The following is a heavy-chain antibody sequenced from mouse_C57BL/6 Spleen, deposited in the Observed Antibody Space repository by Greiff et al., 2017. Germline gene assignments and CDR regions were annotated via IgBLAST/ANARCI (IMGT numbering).Heavy chain of an antibody. CDR3: ARWGTYGSSYYFDY. V-gene: IGHV1-54*01. J-gene: IGHJ2*01. D-gene: IGHD1-1*01. Sequence: QVQLQQSGAELVRPGTSVKVSCKASGYAFTNYLIEWVKQRPGQGLEWIGVINPGSGGTNYNEKFKGKATLTADKSSSTAYMQLSSPTSEDSAVYFCARWGTYGSSYYFDYWGQGTTLTVSS. CDR1: GYAFTNYL. CDR2: INPGSGGT.